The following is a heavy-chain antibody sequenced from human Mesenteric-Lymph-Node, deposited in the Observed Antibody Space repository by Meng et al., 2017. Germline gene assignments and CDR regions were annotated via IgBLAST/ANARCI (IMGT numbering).Heavy chain of an antibody. V-gene: IGHV1-18*01. CDR1: DYTFTRFG. CDR2: INPYSGDT. Sequence: QVQVVQAGPEVKKPGASVKVSCKASDYTFTRFGINWVRQAPGQGLEWMGWINPYSGDTNYAQKFQGRVTLTTDTSTTTAYMELRSLTSDDTAVYYCARGVNEWLPSAPEYWGQGTLVTVSS. CDR3: ARGVNEWLPSAPEY. J-gene: IGHJ4*02. D-gene: IGHD5-12*01.